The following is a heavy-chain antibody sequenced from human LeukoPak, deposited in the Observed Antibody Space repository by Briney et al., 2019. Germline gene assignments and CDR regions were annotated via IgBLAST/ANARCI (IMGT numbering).Heavy chain of an antibody. CDR2: IYPGDSDT. J-gene: IGHJ4*02. Sequence: KVSCKASGYSFTSYWIGWVRQMPGKGLEWMGIIYPGDSDTRYSPSFQGQVTISADKSISTAYLQWSSLEASDTAMYYCARRRAGRFDYWGQGTLVTVSS. CDR1: GYSFTSYW. V-gene: IGHV5-51*01. CDR3: ARRRAGRFDY.